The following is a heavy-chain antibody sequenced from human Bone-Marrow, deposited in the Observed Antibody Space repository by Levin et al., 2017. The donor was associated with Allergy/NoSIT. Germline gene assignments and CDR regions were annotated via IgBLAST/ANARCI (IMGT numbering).Heavy chain of an antibody. V-gene: IGHV1-18*01. J-gene: IGHJ4*02. D-gene: IGHD3/OR15-3a*01. CDR3: VRDLGDDFTMIFFDF. CDR2: VSAYNGKT. Sequence: PGGSLRLSCRASGYTFTDFGISWVRQAPGQGLEWVGWVSAYNGKTNYAKKFQGRVIMTQDISTSTAYMEVRSLRLDDTAVYYCVRDLGDDFTMIFFDFWGQGTLVTVSS. CDR1: GYTFTDFG.